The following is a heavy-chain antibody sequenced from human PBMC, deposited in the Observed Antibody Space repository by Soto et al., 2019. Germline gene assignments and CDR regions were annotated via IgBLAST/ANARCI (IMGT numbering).Heavy chain of an antibody. V-gene: IGHV3-30*18. CDR2: ISYDGSNK. Sequence: PGGSLRLSCAASGFTFSSYGMHWVRQAPGKGLEWVAVISYDGSNKYYADSVKGRFTISRDNSKNTLYLQMNSLRAEDTAVYYCAKDLSSHYYDSSGYYPPRKYYYGMDVWGQGTTVTVSS. CDR1: GFTFSSYG. D-gene: IGHD3-22*01. CDR3: AKDLSSHYYDSSGYYPPRKYYYGMDV. J-gene: IGHJ6*02.